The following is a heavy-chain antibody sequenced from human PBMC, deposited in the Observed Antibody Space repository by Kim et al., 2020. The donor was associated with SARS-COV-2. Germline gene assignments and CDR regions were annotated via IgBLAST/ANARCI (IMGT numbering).Heavy chain of an antibody. Sequence: ASVKVSCKTSGYTFTGYSINWLRQAPGQGLEWMGWINTNTGNPTYAQGFAGRFVFSLDTSVTTTYLQISSLKADDTAVYYCARDSRYIRFDYWGRDTLVTVSS. V-gene: IGHV7-4-1*02. CDR3: ARDSRYIRFDY. CDR1: GYTFTGYS. CDR2: INTNTGNP. D-gene: IGHD5-18*01. J-gene: IGHJ4*02.